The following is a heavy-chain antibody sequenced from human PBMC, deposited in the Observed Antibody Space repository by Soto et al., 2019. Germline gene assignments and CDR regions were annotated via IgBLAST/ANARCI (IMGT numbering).Heavy chain of an antibody. Sequence: GLEWMGWMNPNSGNTGYAQKFQGRVTMTRNTSISTAYMEXSXLRSEDTAVYYCARGLQDDFWSGYSADYWGQGTLVTVSS. CDR3: ARGLQDDFWSGYSADY. D-gene: IGHD3-3*01. CDR2: MNPNSGNT. V-gene: IGHV1-8*01. J-gene: IGHJ4*02.